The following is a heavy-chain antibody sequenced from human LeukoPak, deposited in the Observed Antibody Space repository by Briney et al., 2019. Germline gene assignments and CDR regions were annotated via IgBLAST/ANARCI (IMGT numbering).Heavy chain of an antibody. V-gene: IGHV3-7*03. CDR2: IKQDGSEK. CDR1: GFTFSGYW. Sequence: GGSLRLSCAASGFTFSGYWMSWVRQAPGKGLEWVANIKQDGSEKYYVDSVKGRFTISRDNAKNSLYLQMNSLRAEDTAVYYCARDGYCSGGSCYVDYWGQGTLVTVSS. J-gene: IGHJ4*02. CDR3: ARDGYCSGGSCYVDY. D-gene: IGHD2-15*01.